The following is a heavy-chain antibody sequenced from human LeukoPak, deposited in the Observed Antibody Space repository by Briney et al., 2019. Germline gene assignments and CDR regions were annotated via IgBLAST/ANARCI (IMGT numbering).Heavy chain of an antibody. V-gene: IGHV3-11*04. CDR2: ISSSGSTI. Sequence: PGGSLRLSCAASGFTFSDYYMSWIRQAPGKGLEWVSYISSSGSTIYYADSVKGRFTISRDNAKDSLYLQMNSLRAEDTAVYYCAHTAMVEAFDIWGQGTMVTVSS. CDR3: AHTAMVEAFDI. D-gene: IGHD5-18*01. CDR1: GFTFSDYY. J-gene: IGHJ3*02.